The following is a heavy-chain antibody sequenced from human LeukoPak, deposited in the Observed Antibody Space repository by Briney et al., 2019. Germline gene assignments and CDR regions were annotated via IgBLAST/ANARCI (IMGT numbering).Heavy chain of an antibody. D-gene: IGHD6-13*01. V-gene: IGHV4-39*01. CDR3: ARQAAAGSKGVDY. Sequence: PSETLSLTCTVSGGSISSSSYYWGWIRQPPGKGREWIGSIYYSGSTYYNPSLKSRVTISVDTSKNQFSLKLSSVTAADTAVYYCARQAAAGSKGVDYWGQGTLVTVSS. CDR2: IYYSGST. CDR1: GGSISSSSYY. J-gene: IGHJ4*02.